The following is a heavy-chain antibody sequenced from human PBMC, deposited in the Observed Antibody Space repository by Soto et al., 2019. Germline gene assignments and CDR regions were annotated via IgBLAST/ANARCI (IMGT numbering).Heavy chain of an antibody. CDR3: ARDVPYYDFWSGYLRTYGMDV. CDR1: GYTFTSYD. D-gene: IGHD3-3*01. Sequence: ASVKVSCKASGYTFTSYDINWVRQATGQGLEWMGWMNPNSGNTGYAQKFQGRVTMTRNTSISTAYMELSRLRSEDTAVYYCARDVPYYDFWSGYLRTYGMDVWGQGTTVTVSS. J-gene: IGHJ6*02. V-gene: IGHV1-8*01. CDR2: MNPNSGNT.